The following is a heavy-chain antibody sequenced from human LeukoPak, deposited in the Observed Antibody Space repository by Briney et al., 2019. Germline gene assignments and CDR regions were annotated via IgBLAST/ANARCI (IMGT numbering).Heavy chain of an antibody. J-gene: IGHJ4*02. CDR2: ISAYNGNT. V-gene: IGHV1-18*04. CDR3: ARFNGRGVSNDY. Sequence: ASVKVSCKASGYTFTSYYMHWVRQAPGQGLEWMGWISAYNGNTNYAQKLQGRVTMTTDTSTSTAYMELRSLRSDDTAVYYCARFNGRGVSNDYWGQGTLVTVSA. CDR1: GYTFTSYY. D-gene: IGHD3-10*01.